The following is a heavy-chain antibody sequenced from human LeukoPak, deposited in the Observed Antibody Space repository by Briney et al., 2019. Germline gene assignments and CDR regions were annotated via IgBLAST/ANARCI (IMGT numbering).Heavy chain of an antibody. V-gene: IGHV3-48*01. Sequence: PGGSLRLSCAASGFTFSSYNMNWVRQAPGKGLEWVSYISSSSSTIYYADSVKGRFTISRDNAKNSLYLQMDSLRAEDLAVYFCARQEYGGYDYWGQGTLVTVSA. J-gene: IGHJ4*02. D-gene: IGHD4-23*01. CDR1: GFTFSSYN. CDR3: ARQEYGGYDY. CDR2: ISSSSSTI.